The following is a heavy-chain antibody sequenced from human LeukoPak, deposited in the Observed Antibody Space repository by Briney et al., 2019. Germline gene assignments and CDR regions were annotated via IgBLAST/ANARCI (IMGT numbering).Heavy chain of an antibody. CDR3: ARGQPLRYYGMDV. Sequence: SETLSLTCAVYGGSFSGYYWSWTRQPPGKGLEWIGEINHSGSTNYNPSLKSRVTISVDTSKNQFSLKLSSVTAADTAVYYCARGQPLRYYGMDVWGQGTTVTVSS. CDR2: INHSGST. V-gene: IGHV4-34*01. D-gene: IGHD2-21*02. J-gene: IGHJ6*02. CDR1: GGSFSGYY.